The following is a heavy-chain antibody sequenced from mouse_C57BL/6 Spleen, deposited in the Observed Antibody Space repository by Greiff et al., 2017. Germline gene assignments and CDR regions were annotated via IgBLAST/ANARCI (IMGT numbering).Heavy chain of an antibody. CDR3: ARGAPRGRYAMDY. CDR1: GFTFSDYG. V-gene: IGHV5-17*01. Sequence: EVKLVESGGGLVKPGGSLKLSCAASGFTFSDYGMHWVRQAPEKGLEWVAYISSGSSTLYYADTVKGRFTISRDNAKNTLFLQMTSLRSEDTAMYYCARGAPRGRYAMDYWGQGTSVTVSS. CDR2: ISSGSSTL. J-gene: IGHJ4*01. D-gene: IGHD3-3*01.